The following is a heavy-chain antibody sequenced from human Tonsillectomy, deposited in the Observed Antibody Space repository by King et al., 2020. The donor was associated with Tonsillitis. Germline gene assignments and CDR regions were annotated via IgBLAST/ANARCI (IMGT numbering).Heavy chain of an antibody. J-gene: IGHJ4*02. CDR1: GFHFSSFW. V-gene: IGHV3-74*01. CDR3: AYCIGGSCYRFDY. Sequence: VQLVESGGGLVQPGGSLRLSCVASGFHFSSFWMHWVRQIPGKGLMWVSRINTDGDSVLYADSVKGRFTISRDNAKNTLYLQMNSLRTEDTGVYFCAYCIGGSCYRFDYWGQGILVTVSS. CDR2: INTDGDSV. D-gene: IGHD2-15*01.